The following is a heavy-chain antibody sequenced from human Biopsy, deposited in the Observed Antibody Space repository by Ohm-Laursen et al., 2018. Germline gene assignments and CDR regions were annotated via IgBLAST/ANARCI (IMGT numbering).Heavy chain of an antibody. CDR1: GYTFTSYD. V-gene: IGHV1-18*01. J-gene: IGHJ4*02. CDR2: ISPYTDKT. D-gene: IGHD2/OR15-2a*01. Sequence: ASVKVSCKASGYTFTSYDISWVRQAPGQGLEWMVWISPYTDKTSYPPKFQDRVTMTADTSTNTAHMELRSLRSDDTAVYYCARVFCTSTTCYGLLDNWGQGTVVTVSS. CDR3: ARVFCTSTTCYGLLDN.